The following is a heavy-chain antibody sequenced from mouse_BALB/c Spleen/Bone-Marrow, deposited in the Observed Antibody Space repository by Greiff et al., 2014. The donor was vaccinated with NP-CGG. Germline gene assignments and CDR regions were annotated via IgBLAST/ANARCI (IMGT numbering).Heavy chain of an antibody. CDR1: GYTFTDYV. CDR2: IYPGSGST. V-gene: IGHV1-77*01. Sequence: QVQLQQSGPELVKPGASVKMSCKASGYTFTDYVISWVKQRTGQGLEWIGEIYPGSGSTYYNEKFKGKATLTADKSSNTAYMQLSSLTSEDSAVYFCARYYDYDWYFDVRGAGTTVTVSS. CDR3: ARYYDYDWYFDV. D-gene: IGHD2-4*01. J-gene: IGHJ1*01.